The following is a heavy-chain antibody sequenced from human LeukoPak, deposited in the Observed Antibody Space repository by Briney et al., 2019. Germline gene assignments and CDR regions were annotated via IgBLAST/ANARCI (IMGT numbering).Heavy chain of an antibody. CDR3: ARDPGSGFDYGDHFDY. CDR1: GFTFRIYW. CDR2: IKQDGSEK. J-gene: IGHJ4*02. Sequence: GGSLRLSCAASGFTFRIYWMTWVRQAPGKGLEWVGNIKQDGSEKYYVDSVKGRFTISRDNAKNSLYLQMNSLRDEDTAVYYCARDPGSGFDYGDHFDYWGQGTLVTVSS. D-gene: IGHD4-17*01. V-gene: IGHV3-7*01.